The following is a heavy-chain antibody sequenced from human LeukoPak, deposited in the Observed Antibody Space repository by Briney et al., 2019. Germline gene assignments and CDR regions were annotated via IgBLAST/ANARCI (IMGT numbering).Heavy chain of an antibody. D-gene: IGHD7-27*01. J-gene: IGHJ4*02. V-gene: IGHV5-51*01. CDR3: ARLDLGTDD. Sequence: GASLKISLQGPGYRFTSYWIGWVRQLPGKGLERMGIIYPGDSDTRYSPSFQGQVTISADKSISTAYLQWSSLKASDTAMYYCARLDLGTDDWGQGTLVTVSS. CDR2: IYPGDSDT. CDR1: GYRFTSYW.